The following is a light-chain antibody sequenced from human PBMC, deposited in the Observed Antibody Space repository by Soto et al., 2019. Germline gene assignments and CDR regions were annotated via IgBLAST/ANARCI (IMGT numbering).Light chain of an antibody. V-gene: IGKV1-5*01. CDR2: ATS. CDR3: QHYNNWPLT. CDR1: QSISAS. Sequence: DIQMTQSPSILSASVGDRVTITCRASQSISASLAWYQQKPGKAPKLLIYATSTRATGIPARFSGSGSGTEFTLTISSLQSEDFAVYYCQHYNNWPLTFGGGTKVDIK. J-gene: IGKJ4*01.